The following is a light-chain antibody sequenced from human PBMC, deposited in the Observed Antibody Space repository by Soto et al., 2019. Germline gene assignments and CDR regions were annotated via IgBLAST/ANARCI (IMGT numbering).Light chain of an antibody. V-gene: IGKV1-5*01. CDR3: QQYDSYSWT. CDR2: DAS. J-gene: IGKJ1*01. CDR1: QSISTW. Sequence: DIHMTQSPSTLSASVGGRLTTTCRASQSISTWLAWFQQKPGKAPKLLVYDASTLQSGVPSRFSGSGSGTEFTLTITSLQNEDFATYFCQQYDSYSWTFGQGTKVDIK.